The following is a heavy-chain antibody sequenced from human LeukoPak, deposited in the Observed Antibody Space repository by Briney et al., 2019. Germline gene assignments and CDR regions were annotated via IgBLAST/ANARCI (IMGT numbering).Heavy chain of an antibody. D-gene: IGHD2-8*01. J-gene: IGHJ5*02. CDR2: ISVSGGST. V-gene: IGHV3-23*01. Sequence: GGSLRLSCAASGFTFSSYAMSWVRQAPGKGLEWVSVISVSGGSTYYAGSVKGRFTISRDNSKNTAYLQMNSLRDEDTAVYHCAKVRDCTNGVCPEWFDPWGQGTLVTVSS. CDR1: GFTFSSYA. CDR3: AKVRDCTNGVCPEWFDP.